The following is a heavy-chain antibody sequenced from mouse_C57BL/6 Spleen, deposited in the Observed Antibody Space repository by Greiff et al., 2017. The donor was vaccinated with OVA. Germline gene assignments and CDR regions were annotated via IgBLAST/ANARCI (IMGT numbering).Heavy chain of an antibody. Sequence: EVQLQQSGPELVKPGASVKMSCKASGYTFTDYNMHWVKQSHGKSLEWIGNINPNNGGTSYNQKFKGKATLTVNKSSSTAYMELRSLTSEDSAVYYCAKGGWDDYFDYWGQGTTLTVSS. CDR1: GYTFTDYN. D-gene: IGHD4-1*01. J-gene: IGHJ2*01. CDR3: AKGGWDDYFDY. CDR2: INPNNGGT. V-gene: IGHV1-22*01.